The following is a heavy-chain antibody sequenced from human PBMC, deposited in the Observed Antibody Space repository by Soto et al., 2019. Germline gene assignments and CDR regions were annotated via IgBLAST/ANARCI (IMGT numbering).Heavy chain of an antibody. CDR2: IYHSGST. Sequence: SETLSLTCAVSGGSISSCGYSWSWIRQPPGKGLEWIGYIYHSGSTYYNPSLKSRVTISVDRSKNQFSLKLSSVTAADTAVYYCARSTLQGELELHNWFDPWGQGTLVTVSS. V-gene: IGHV4-30-2*01. D-gene: IGHD1-7*01. J-gene: IGHJ5*02. CDR3: ARSTLQGELELHNWFDP. CDR1: GGSISSCGYS.